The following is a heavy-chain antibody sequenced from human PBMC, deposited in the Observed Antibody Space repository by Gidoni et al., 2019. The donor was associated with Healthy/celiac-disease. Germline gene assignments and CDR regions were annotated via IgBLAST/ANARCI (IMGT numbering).Heavy chain of an antibody. D-gene: IGHD3-22*01. CDR2: IIPIFGTA. Sequence: QVQLVQSGAEVKKPGSSVKVSCKASGGTFSSSAISWVRQAPGQGLEWMGGIIPIFGTANYAQKFQGRVTITADKSTSTAYMELSSLRSEDTAVYYCAASYYDSSGVYYFDYWGQGTLVTVSS. J-gene: IGHJ4*02. CDR1: GGTFSSSA. CDR3: AASYYDSSGVYYFDY. V-gene: IGHV1-69*06.